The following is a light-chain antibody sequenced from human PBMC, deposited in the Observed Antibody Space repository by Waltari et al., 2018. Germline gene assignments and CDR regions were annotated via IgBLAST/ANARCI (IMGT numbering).Light chain of an antibody. J-gene: IGLJ1*01. CDR2: DVS. V-gene: IGLV2-14*03. CDR1: GSDVGGYNY. Sequence: QSALAQPASVSGSPGQSVTISCTGTGSDVGGYNYVSWYQQHPGKVPKIIIYDVSVRSSGISSRFSGSKSGNTASLTISGLQAEDEADYYCGSYSGTTTYVFGTGTYVTVL. CDR3: GSYSGTTTYV.